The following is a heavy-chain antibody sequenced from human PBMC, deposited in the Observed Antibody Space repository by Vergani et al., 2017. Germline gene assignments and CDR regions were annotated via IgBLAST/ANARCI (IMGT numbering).Heavy chain of an antibody. CDR1: GGSFSGYY. D-gene: IGHD3-22*01. CDR3: ARGDSSGYYDFDY. Sequence: QVQLQQWGAGLLKPSETLSLTCAVYGGSFSGYYWSWIRQPPGKGLEWIGEINHSGSTNYNPSLKSRGTISVDTSKNQFSLKLSSVTAADTAVYYCARGDSSGYYDFDYWGQGTLVTVSS. CDR2: INHSGST. J-gene: IGHJ4*02. V-gene: IGHV4-34*01.